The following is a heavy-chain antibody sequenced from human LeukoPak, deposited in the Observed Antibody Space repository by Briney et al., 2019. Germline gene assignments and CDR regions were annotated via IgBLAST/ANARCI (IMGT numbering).Heavy chain of an antibody. Sequence: SETLSLTCAVSGGSISSGDYSWSWIRQPPGKGLEWIGYIYHSGSTYYNPSLKSRVTISVDRSKNQFSLKLSSVTAADTAVYYCAREDYYDSSGYRWRAFDIWGQGTMVTVSS. D-gene: IGHD3-22*01. CDR1: GGSISSGDYS. CDR2: IYHSGST. CDR3: AREDYYDSSGYRWRAFDI. J-gene: IGHJ3*02. V-gene: IGHV4-30-2*01.